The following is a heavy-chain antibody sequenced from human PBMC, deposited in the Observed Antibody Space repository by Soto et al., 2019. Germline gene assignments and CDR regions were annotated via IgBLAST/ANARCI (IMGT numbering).Heavy chain of an antibody. Sequence: ASVKVSCKASGYTFTSYDINWVRQATGQGLEWMGWMNPNSGNTGYAQKFQGRVTMTRNTSISTAYMELSSLRSGDTAVYYCAREGSIFGVVLGYYYGMDVWGQGTTGTVSS. V-gene: IGHV1-8*01. D-gene: IGHD3-3*01. CDR1: GYTFTSYD. J-gene: IGHJ6*02. CDR2: MNPNSGNT. CDR3: AREGSIFGVVLGYYYGMDV.